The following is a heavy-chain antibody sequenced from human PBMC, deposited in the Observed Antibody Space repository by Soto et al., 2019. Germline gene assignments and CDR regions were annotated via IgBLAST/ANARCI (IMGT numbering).Heavy chain of an antibody. D-gene: IGHD2-15*01. CDR1: GFTFSNYD. Sequence: EVRLVESGGGLVQPGGSLRLSCAASGFTFSNYDVNWVRQAPGKGLEWVSYISSSGSTIYYADSVKGRFTISRDNAKNSLYLQMNSLRDDDTAVYYCARGCGCSGGSCYSEYWGQGTLVTVSS. J-gene: IGHJ4*02. CDR3: ARGCGCSGGSCYSEY. V-gene: IGHV3-48*02. CDR2: ISSSGSTI.